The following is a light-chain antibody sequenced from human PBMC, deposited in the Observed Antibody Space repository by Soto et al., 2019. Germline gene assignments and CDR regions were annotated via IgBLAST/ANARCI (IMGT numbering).Light chain of an antibody. CDR2: DAS. V-gene: IGKV3-11*01. CDR3: QQRSNYPLT. J-gene: IGKJ4*01. Sequence: EIVLTQSPATLSLSPGERATLSCRATQSVSTYFAWYQQKRGHAPRLLIYDASNRATGIPARFSGSGSGTDFTLTISSLEPEDFAVYYCQQRSNYPLTFGGGTNMEIK. CDR1: QSVSTY.